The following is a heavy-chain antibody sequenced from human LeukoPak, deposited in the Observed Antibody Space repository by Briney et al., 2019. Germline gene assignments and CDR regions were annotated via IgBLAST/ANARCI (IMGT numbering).Heavy chain of an antibody. J-gene: IGHJ6*03. CDR1: GGSISSYY. V-gene: IGHV4-59*08. Sequence: PSETLSLTCTVSGGSISSYYWSWIGQPPGKGLEWSGYIYYSGSTNYNPSLKSRVTISVDTSKNQFSLKLSSVTAADTAVYYCARAGYSYGGNYYYMDVWGKGTTVTVSS. D-gene: IGHD5-18*01. CDR2: IYYSGST. CDR3: ARAGYSYGGNYYYMDV.